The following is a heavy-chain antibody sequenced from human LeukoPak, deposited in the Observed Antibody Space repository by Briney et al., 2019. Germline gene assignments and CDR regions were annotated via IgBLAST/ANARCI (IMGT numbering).Heavy chain of an antibody. J-gene: IGHJ4*02. V-gene: IGHV4-59*01. CDR2: IYYTGST. Sequence: SETLSLTCTVSGGSISSYYWSWIRQPPGKGLEWIGYIYYTGSTNYTPSLKSRVTISVDTSKNQFSLKLNSVTAADTAVYYCARAAGSGWFGIDYWGQGTLVTVSS. D-gene: IGHD6-19*01. CDR1: GGSISSYY. CDR3: ARAAGSGWFGIDY.